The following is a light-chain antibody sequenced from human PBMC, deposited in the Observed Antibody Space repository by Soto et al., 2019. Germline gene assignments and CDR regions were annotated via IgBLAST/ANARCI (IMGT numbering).Light chain of an antibody. V-gene: IGKV1-5*03. CDR1: QSVGSW. CDR2: KAT. CDR3: QQCNDFQYT. Sequence: DIQMTQSPATLSASVGEGVTITCRASQSVGSWLAWYQQKPGKAPKLLIYKATNLRSGVPSRFSGSGSGTDLSLTISSLQAVDSATYFCQQCNDFQYTFGRGTKLEI. J-gene: IGKJ2*01.